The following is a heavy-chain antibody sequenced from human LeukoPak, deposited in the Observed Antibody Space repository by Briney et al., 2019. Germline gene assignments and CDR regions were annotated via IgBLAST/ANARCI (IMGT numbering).Heavy chain of an antibody. CDR1: AYTFTGYY. J-gene: IGHJ5*02. D-gene: IGHD3-3*01. Sequence: ASVKVSCKASAYTFTGYYMHWVRQAPGQGLEWMGWINPNSGGTNYAQKFQGRVTMTRDTSISTAYMELSRLRSDDTAVYYCARVAEIWSGYYSWFDPWGQGTLVTVSS. CDR2: INPNSGGT. V-gene: IGHV1-2*02. CDR3: ARVAEIWSGYYSWFDP.